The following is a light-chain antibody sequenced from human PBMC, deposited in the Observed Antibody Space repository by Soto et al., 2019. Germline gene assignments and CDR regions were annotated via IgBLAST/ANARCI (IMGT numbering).Light chain of an antibody. Sequence: IQLTQSPSSLSASVGDRVTITCRASQDISSSLAWYQQKPGRAPQLLIYAASTLQSGVPSRFSGSGSGTDFTLTISGLQPEDFAAYYCQHLNSYSFGPGTKVDIK. CDR3: QHLNSYS. J-gene: IGKJ3*01. CDR1: QDISSS. V-gene: IGKV1-9*01. CDR2: AAS.